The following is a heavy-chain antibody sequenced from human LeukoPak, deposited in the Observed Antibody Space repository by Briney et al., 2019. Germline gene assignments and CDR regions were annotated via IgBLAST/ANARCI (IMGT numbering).Heavy chain of an antibody. CDR3: AKDLYGSGWYNYFDP. CDR2: ISYDGSNK. Sequence: GGSLRLSCAASGFTFSSYAMHWVRQAPGKGLKWVAVISYDGSNKYYADSVKGRFTISRDNSKNTLYLQMNSLRIEDTAMYHCAKDLYGSGWYNYFDPWGQGALVTVSS. V-gene: IGHV3-30*04. D-gene: IGHD6-19*01. CDR1: GFTFSSYA. J-gene: IGHJ5*02.